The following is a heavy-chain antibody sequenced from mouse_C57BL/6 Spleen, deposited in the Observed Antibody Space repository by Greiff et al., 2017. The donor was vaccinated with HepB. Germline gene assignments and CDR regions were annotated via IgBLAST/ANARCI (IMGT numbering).Heavy chain of an antibody. D-gene: IGHD2-4*01. J-gene: IGHJ4*01. Sequence: DVQLQESGGGLVKPGGSLKLSCAASGFTFSDYGMHWVRQAPEKGLEWVAYISSGSSTIYYADTVKGRFTISRDNAKNTLFLQMTSLRSEDTAMYYCARRPIYYDYDYAMDYWGQGTSVTVSS. CDR3: ARRPIYYDYDYAMDY. CDR2: ISSGSSTI. CDR1: GFTFSDYG. V-gene: IGHV5-17*01.